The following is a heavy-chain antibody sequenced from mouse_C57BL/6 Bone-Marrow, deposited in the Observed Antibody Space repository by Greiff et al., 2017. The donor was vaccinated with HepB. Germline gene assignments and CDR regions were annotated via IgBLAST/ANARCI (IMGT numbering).Heavy chain of an antibody. J-gene: IGHJ3*01. CDR1: GYTFTSYW. CDR3: AKTAQGTWFAY. V-gene: IGHV1-64*01. D-gene: IGHD3-2*02. CDR2: IHPNSGST. Sequence: QVQLQQPGAELVKPGASVKLSCKASGYTFTSYWMHWVKQRPGQGLEWIGMIHPNSGSTNYNEKFKSKATLTVDKSSSTAYMQLSSLTSEDSAVYYCAKTAQGTWFAYWGHGTLVTVCA.